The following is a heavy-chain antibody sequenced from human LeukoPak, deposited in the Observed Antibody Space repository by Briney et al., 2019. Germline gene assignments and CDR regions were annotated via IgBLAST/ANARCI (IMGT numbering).Heavy chain of an antibody. J-gene: IGHJ3*02. CDR2: ISSSSSYI. Sequence: GGSLRLSCAASGFTFSSYSMSWVRQAPGKGLEWVSSISSSSSYIYYADSVKGRFTISRDNTKNSLYLQMNSLRAEDTAVYYCARRGYSSGLGAFDIWGQGTMVTVSS. D-gene: IGHD6-19*01. CDR3: ARRGYSSGLGAFDI. CDR1: GFTFSSYS. V-gene: IGHV3-21*01.